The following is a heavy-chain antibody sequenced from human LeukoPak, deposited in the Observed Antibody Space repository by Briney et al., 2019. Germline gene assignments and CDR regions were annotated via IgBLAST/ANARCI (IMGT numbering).Heavy chain of an antibody. D-gene: IGHD1-26*01. CDR2: IDYSGST. Sequence: SETLSLTCIVSNGSISTYYWSWIRQPPGKGLEWIGYIDYSGSTNYNPSLKSRVTMSVDTSKNQFSLKLSSVTAADTAVYYCAREPIVGATLFDYWGQGTLVTVSS. CDR1: NGSISTYY. CDR3: AREPIVGATLFDY. J-gene: IGHJ4*02. V-gene: IGHV4-59*12.